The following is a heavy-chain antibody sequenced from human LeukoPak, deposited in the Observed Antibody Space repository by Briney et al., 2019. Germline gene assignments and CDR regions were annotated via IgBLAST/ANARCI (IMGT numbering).Heavy chain of an antibody. CDR3: ASRRSGYYPGY. CDR2: ISSSSSYI. V-gene: IGHV3-21*01. D-gene: IGHD3-22*01. J-gene: IGHJ4*02. CDR1: GFTFSSYE. Sequence: GGSLRLSCAASGFTFSSYEMNWVRQAPGKGLEWVSSISSSSSYIYYADSVKGRFTISRDNAKNSLYLQMNSLRAEDTAVYYCASRRSGYYPGYWGQGTLVTVSS.